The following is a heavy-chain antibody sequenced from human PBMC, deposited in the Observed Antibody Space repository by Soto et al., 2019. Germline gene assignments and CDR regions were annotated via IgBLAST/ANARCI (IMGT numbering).Heavy chain of an antibody. V-gene: IGHV3-33*01. CDR2: IWNDGIRK. J-gene: IGHJ4*02. CDR1: GFTFSKSG. CDR3: ARDDANDANALDY. D-gene: IGHD2-2*01. Sequence: PGGSLRLSCAASGFTFSKSGMHWVRQAPGKGLEWVALIWNDGIRKVYVDSVKGRFTISRDNSKNTLDLQMNNLRDEDTAVYYCARDDANDANALDYWGPGTLVTVSS.